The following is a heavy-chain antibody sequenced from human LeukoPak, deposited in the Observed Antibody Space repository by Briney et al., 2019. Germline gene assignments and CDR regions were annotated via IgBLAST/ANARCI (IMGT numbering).Heavy chain of an antibody. J-gene: IGHJ4*02. CDR3: ARDGYGDYNRPFFDY. V-gene: IGHV3-30-3*01. D-gene: IGHD4-17*01. Sequence: GGSLRLSCAASGFTFSSYAMHWVRQAPGKGLEWVAVISYDGSNKYYADSVKGRFTISRDNSKNTLYLQMNSLGAEDTAVYYCARDGYGDYNRPFFDYWGQGTLVTVSS. CDR1: GFTFSSYA. CDR2: ISYDGSNK.